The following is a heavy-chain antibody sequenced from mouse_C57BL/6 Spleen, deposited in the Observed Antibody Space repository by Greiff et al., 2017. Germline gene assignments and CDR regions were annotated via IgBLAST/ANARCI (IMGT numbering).Heavy chain of an antibody. Sequence: EVQLQQSGPELVKPGASVQMSCKASGYTFTDYNMHWVKPSHGKSLEGIGYINPNNGGTSYNQKFKGKATLTVNKSSSTAYMELRSLTSEDSAVYYCARRRRYAMDYWGQGTSVTVSS. V-gene: IGHV1-22*01. J-gene: IGHJ4*01. CDR1: GYTFTDYN. CDR3: ARRRRYAMDY. CDR2: INPNNGGT.